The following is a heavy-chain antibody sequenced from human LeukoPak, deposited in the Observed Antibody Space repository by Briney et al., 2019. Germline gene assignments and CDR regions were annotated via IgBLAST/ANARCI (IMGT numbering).Heavy chain of an antibody. Sequence: GGSLRLSCAASGFTFNTFNMNWVRQAPGKGVEGGSGISGSGGSTYYAESVKGGFTISRDNSKNTLYLQMNSLRAEDTAVYYCAKEVVVPAARRRDFDYWGQGTLVTVSS. CDR3: AKEVVVPAARRRDFDY. J-gene: IGHJ4*02. D-gene: IGHD2-2*01. CDR2: ISGSGGST. CDR1: GFTFNTFN. V-gene: IGHV3-23*01.